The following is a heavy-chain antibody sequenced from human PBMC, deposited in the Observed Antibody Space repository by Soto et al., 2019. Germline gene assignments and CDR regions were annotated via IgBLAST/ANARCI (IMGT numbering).Heavy chain of an antibody. Sequence: SETLSLTCTVSGGSISSGGYYWSWIRQHPGKGLEWIGYIYYSGSTYYNPSLKSRVTISVDTSKNQFSLKLSSVTAAETAVYYCAREVGRNWFDPWGQGTLVTVS. CDR2: IYYSGST. CDR3: AREVGRNWFDP. CDR1: GGSISSGGYY. J-gene: IGHJ5*02. D-gene: IGHD1-26*01. V-gene: IGHV4-31*03.